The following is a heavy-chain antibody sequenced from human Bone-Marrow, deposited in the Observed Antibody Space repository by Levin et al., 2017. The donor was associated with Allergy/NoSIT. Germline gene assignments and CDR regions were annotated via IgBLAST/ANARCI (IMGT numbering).Heavy chain of an antibody. CDR1: GYTFTSYG. V-gene: IGHV1-18*01. J-gene: IGHJ6*02. Sequence: GASVKVSCKASGYTFTSYGISWVRQAPGQGLEWMGWISAYNGNTNYAQKLQGRVTMTTDTSTSTAYMELRSLRSDDTAVYYCARDIVLMVYAMAETNYYYYGMDVWGQGTTVTVSS. CDR2: ISAYNGNT. D-gene: IGHD2-8*01. CDR3: ARDIVLMVYAMAETNYYYYGMDV.